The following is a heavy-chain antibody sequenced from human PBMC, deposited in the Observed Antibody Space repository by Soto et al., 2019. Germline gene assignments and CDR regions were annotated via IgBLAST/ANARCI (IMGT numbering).Heavy chain of an antibody. CDR2: ISGSGGST. D-gene: IGHD3-22*01. CDR3: AKSGETYYYDSSGYYFGYYYYGMDV. V-gene: IGHV3-23*01. J-gene: IGHJ6*02. Sequence: GGSLRLSCAASGFTFSSYAMSWVRQAPGKGLEWVSAISGSGGSTYYADSVKGRFTISRDNSKNTLYLQMNSLRAEDTAVYYCAKSGETYYYDSSGYYFGYYYYGMDVWGQGTTVTVSS. CDR1: GFTFSSYA.